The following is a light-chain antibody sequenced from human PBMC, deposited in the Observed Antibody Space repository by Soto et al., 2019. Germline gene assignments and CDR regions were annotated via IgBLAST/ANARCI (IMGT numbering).Light chain of an antibody. CDR2: HAS. Sequence: IQMPQSHSTLSASVGDRFKPTFRASQSISSWLALYQQKPGKTPKLLIYHASSLESGVPSRFSGSGSGTEFTLTISSLQPDDFATYDCQQYNSYWAFGHGPKVDIK. CDR3: QQYNSYWA. J-gene: IGKJ1*01. CDR1: QSISSW. V-gene: IGKV1-5*01.